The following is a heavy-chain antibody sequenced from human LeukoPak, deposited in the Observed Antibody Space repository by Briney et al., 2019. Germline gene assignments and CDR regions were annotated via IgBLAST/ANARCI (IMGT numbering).Heavy chain of an antibody. Sequence: GGSLRLSCAASGFTFSDYYMSWLRQAPGKGLEWVSYISSSGSTIYYADSVKGRSTISRDNAKNSLYLQMNSLRAEDTAVYYCARAKKWDHFDYWGQGTLVTVSS. D-gene: IGHD1-26*01. J-gene: IGHJ4*02. CDR3: ARAKKWDHFDY. CDR1: GFTFSDYY. V-gene: IGHV3-11*01. CDR2: ISSSGSTI.